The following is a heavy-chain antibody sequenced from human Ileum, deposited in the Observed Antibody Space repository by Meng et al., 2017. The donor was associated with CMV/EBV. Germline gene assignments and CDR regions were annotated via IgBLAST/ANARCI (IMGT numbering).Heavy chain of an antibody. CDR3: AADIASVWMFF. CDR2: IHYSGTT. Sequence: QVPLQESGPGLVKPSETLSLTCTVSNDSISNYYWSWIRQAPGKRLEWIGNIHYSGTTNYSPSLNSRVTISLDTSKNQFSLNLRSVTAADTAVYYCAADIASVWMFFWGQGTLVTVSS. J-gene: IGHJ4*02. V-gene: IGHV4-59*01. D-gene: IGHD3-10*02. CDR1: NDSISNYY.